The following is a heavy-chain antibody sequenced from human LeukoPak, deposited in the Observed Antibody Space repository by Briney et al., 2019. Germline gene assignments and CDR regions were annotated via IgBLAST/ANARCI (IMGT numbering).Heavy chain of an antibody. CDR1: GYTFTSYY. CDR3: ARGKTMTTVTT. V-gene: IGHV1-2*06. J-gene: IGHJ5*02. D-gene: IGHD4-17*01. CDR2: INPNSGGT. Sequence: GASVKVSCKASGYTFTSYYMHWVRQAPGQGLEWMGRINPNSGGTNYPQKFRGRVTVTKDTSISTAYMELSSLRSDDTAVYYCARGKTMTTVTTWGQGTLVTVSS.